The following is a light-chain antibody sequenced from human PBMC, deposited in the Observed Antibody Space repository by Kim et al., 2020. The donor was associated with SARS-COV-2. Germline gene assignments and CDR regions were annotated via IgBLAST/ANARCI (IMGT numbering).Light chain of an antibody. CDR1: KLGDKY. V-gene: IGLV3-1*01. CDR2: QDS. CDR3: QAWDSSTGVV. Sequence: SYELTQPPSVSVSPGLTASITCSGDKLGDKYACWYQQKPGQSPVLVIYQDSKRPSGIPERFSGSNSGNTATLTISGTQAMDEADYYCQAWDSSTGVVFGG. J-gene: IGLJ2*01.